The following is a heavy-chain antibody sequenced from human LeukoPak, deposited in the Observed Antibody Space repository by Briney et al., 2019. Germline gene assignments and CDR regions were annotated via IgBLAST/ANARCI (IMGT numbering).Heavy chain of an antibody. CDR2: IKQDGREK. V-gene: IGHV3-7*03. CDR3: ARGGGGYYDSSGYYYY. CDR1: GFTFSSYW. D-gene: IGHD3-22*01. J-gene: IGHJ4*02. Sequence: GGSLRVSCAASGFTFSSYWMSWVRQAPGKGLEWVANIKQDGREKYYVDSVKGRFTISSDNPKNSRYLQMNSRRAEVTAVYDCARGGGGYYDSSGYYYYWGQGILVTVSS.